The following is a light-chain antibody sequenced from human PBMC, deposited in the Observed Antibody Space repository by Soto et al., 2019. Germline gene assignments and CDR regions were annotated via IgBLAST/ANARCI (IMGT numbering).Light chain of an antibody. CDR1: SSDVGGHNY. CDR2: EVS. V-gene: IGLV2-14*01. CDR3: SSYTGSSLYV. Sequence: QSALTQPASVSGSPGQSITISCTGTSSDVGGHNYVSWYQQHPGKDPKLIIYEVSDRPSGVSNRFSGSKSGNTASLTISGLQAEDEADYYCSSYTGSSLYVFGTGTKVTVL. J-gene: IGLJ1*01.